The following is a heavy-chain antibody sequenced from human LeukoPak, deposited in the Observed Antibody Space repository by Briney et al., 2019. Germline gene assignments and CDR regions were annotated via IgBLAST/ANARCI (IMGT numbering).Heavy chain of an antibody. Sequence: PGGSLRLSCAASGFTFTSYAMSRVRQAPGKGLEWVSAISGSGGSTYYADSVKGRFIISRDNSKNTLYVQMNSLRAEDTAIYYCAKDWSGNYNWSDPWGQGTLVTVSS. D-gene: IGHD3-3*01. CDR3: AKDWSGNYNWSDP. CDR2: ISGSGGST. CDR1: GFTFTSYA. V-gene: IGHV3-23*01. J-gene: IGHJ5*02.